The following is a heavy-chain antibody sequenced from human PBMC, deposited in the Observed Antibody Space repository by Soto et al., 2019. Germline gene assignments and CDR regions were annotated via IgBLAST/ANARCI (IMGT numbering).Heavy chain of an antibody. V-gene: IGHV1-2*04. Sequence: ASVKVSCKASGYTFTGYYMHWVRQAPGQGLEWMGWINPNSGGTNYAQKFQGWDTMTRDTSISTAYMELSRLRSDDTAVYYCARDSSRDPEGAGAGLNWFDPWGQGTLVTVSS. CDR2: INPNSGGT. CDR1: GYTFTGYY. CDR3: ARDSSRDPEGAGAGLNWFDP. J-gene: IGHJ5*02. D-gene: IGHD6-13*01.